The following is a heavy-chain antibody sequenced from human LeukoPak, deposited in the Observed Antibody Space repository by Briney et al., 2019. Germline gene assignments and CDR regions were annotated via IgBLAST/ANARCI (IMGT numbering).Heavy chain of an antibody. Sequence: SETLSLTCAVYGGSFSGYDWSWIRQPPGKGLEWIGEINHSGSTNYNPSLKSRVTISVDTSKNQFSLKLSSVTAADTAVYYCASQYYDFWSGYSYYFDYWGQGTLVTVSS. J-gene: IGHJ4*02. CDR3: ASQYYDFWSGYSYYFDY. CDR2: INHSGST. D-gene: IGHD3-3*01. V-gene: IGHV4-34*01. CDR1: GGSFSGYD.